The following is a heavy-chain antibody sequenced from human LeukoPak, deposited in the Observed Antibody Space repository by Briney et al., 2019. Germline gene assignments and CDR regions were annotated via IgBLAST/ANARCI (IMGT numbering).Heavy chain of an antibody. Sequence: PGGSLRLSCAGSGFTFSSYAMHWVRQAPGKGLEWVAVISYDGSNKYYADSVKGRFTISRDNSKNTLYLQMNSLRAEDTAVYYCARETEAFDIWGQGTMVTVSS. CDR1: GFTFSSYA. V-gene: IGHV3-30-3*01. D-gene: IGHD1-14*01. CDR2: ISYDGSNK. J-gene: IGHJ3*02. CDR3: ARETEAFDI.